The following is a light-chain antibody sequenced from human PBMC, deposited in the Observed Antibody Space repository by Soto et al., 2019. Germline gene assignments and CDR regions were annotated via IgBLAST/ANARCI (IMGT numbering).Light chain of an antibody. CDR1: QSVGSIY. V-gene: IGKV3-20*01. CDR3: QQYGSSPIT. J-gene: IGKJ5*01. Sequence: FVLTQSPGTLSLSPGERATLSCRASQSVGSIYLACHQQRPGQAPRLLISGASNRATGIPVRFSGSGSGTDFTLTISRLEPEDFAVYYCQQYGSSPITFGQGTRLEIK. CDR2: GAS.